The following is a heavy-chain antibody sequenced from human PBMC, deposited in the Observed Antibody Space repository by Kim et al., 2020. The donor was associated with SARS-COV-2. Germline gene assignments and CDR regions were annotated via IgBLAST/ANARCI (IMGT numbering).Heavy chain of an antibody. V-gene: IGHV3-53*01. CDR2: IYSGGNT. D-gene: IGHD6-13*01. CDR1: GFTVSSNY. Sequence: GGSLRLSCAASGFTVSSNYMSWVRQAPGKGLEWVSVIYSGGNTNYADSVKGRFTISRDNSRNTLYLQMNSLRAEDTAVYYCASAKGAAAGDFDYWGQGTL. CDR3: ASAKGAAAGDFDY. J-gene: IGHJ4*02.